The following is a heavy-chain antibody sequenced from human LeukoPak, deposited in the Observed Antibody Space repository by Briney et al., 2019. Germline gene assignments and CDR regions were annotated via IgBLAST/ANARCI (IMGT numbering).Heavy chain of an antibody. Sequence: SETLSLACTVSGGSISSYYWSWIRQPAGKGLEWIGRIYTSGSTNYNPSFKSRVTMSVDTSKNQFSLKLSSVTAADTAVYYCARARGYSGYEADCYGMDVWGQGTTVTVSS. CDR2: IYTSGST. J-gene: IGHJ6*02. D-gene: IGHD5-12*01. CDR3: ARARGYSGYEADCYGMDV. CDR1: GGSISSYY. V-gene: IGHV4-4*07.